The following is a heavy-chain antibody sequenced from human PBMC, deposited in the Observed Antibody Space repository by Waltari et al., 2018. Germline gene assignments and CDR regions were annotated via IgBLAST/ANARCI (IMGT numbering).Heavy chain of an antibody. CDR3: VRSDYGDYVGGYY. V-gene: IGHV3-21*01. CDR2: ISSSSSFI. Sequence: EVQLVESGGGLVKPGGYLILCCAASGFPFSDYTMSWVRQTPGKGLEWVSSISSSSSFIYYADSVKGRFTISRDNAKNSLFLQMNSLRAEDTSVYYCVRSDYGDYVGGYYWGQGTVVTVSS. J-gene: IGHJ4*02. D-gene: IGHD4-17*01. CDR1: GFPFSDYT.